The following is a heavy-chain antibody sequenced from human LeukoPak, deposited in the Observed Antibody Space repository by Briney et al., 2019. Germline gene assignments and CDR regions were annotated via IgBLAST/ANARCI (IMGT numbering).Heavy chain of an antibody. CDR1: GYTFKSYG. V-gene: IGHV1-18*01. Sequence: ASVKVSCKASGYTFKSYGISWVRQAPGQGLEWMGWISAYNGNTNHAQKLQGRVTMTTDTSTSTAYMELSSLRSEDTAVYYCARLDTAMVTDYWGQGTLVTVSS. D-gene: IGHD5-18*01. CDR2: ISAYNGNT. CDR3: ARLDTAMVTDY. J-gene: IGHJ4*02.